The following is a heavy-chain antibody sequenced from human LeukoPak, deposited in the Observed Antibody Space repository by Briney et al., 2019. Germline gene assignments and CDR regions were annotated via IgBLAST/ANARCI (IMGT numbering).Heavy chain of an antibody. D-gene: IGHD3-9*01. CDR1: GYTFTSYG. Sequence: ASVKVSCKASGYTFTSYGISWVRQAPGQGLEWMGWISAYNGNTNYAQKLQGRVTMTTDTSTSTAYMELRSLRSDDTAVYYCARENYDILTGYPLKMDVWGKGTTVTVSS. CDR3: ARENYDILTGYPLKMDV. CDR2: ISAYNGNT. V-gene: IGHV1-18*01. J-gene: IGHJ6*04.